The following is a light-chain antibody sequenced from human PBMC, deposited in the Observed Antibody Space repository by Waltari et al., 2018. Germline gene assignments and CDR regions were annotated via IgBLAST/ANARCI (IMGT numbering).Light chain of an antibody. CDR3: QSYDSSLSGFYV. CDR1: SSNIGAGYD. CDR2: DNT. Sequence: QSVLTQPPSVSGAPGQRVTISCTGSSSNIGAGYDVHWYQKLPGTAPKLLIYDNTNRPSGVPDRFSGAKSGTSASLAITGLQAEEEADYYCQSYDSSLSGFYVFGTGTRVTVL. J-gene: IGLJ1*01. V-gene: IGLV1-40*01.